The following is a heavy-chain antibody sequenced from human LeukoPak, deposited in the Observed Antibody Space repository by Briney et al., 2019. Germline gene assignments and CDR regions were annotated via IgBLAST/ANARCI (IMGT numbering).Heavy chain of an antibody. V-gene: IGHV4-61*02. CDR3: ARGGARGIAASGNWFDP. D-gene: IGHD6-13*01. CDR2: IYTSGST. J-gene: IGHJ5*02. CDR1: GGSISSGSYY. Sequence: SETLSPACTVSGGSISSGSYYWSWIRQPAGKGLEWIGRIYTSGSTNYNPSLKSRVTISVDTSKNQFSLKLSSVTAADTAVYYCARGGARGIAASGNWFDPWGQGTLVTVSS.